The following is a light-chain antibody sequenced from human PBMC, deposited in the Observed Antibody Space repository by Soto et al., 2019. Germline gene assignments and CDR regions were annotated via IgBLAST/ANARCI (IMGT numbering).Light chain of an antibody. Sequence: QSALTQPASVSGSPGQSITISCTGTSSDVGAYNYVSWYQQHPGKAPKLMISEVSNRPSGVTNRFSGSKSGNTASLTISGLQAEDEADYYCSSYTRSKTFFYVFGTGTKVTVL. V-gene: IGLV2-14*01. CDR2: EVS. CDR3: SSYTRSKTFFYV. J-gene: IGLJ1*01. CDR1: SSDVGAYNY.